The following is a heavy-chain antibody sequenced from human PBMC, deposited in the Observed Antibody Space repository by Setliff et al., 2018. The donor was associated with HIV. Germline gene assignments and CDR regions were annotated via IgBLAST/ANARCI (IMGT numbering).Heavy chain of an antibody. Sequence: GGCLRLSCAASGFTVISNYMSWVRQAPGKGLEWVSAISGSGIGSYYADSVRGRFTISRDNSKSTLYLRINSLRDADTAVYYCAKCSPFSGEINALWDIWGQGTLVTGS. D-gene: IGHD3-3*01. CDR3: AKCSPFSGEINALWDI. CDR2: ISGSGIGS. J-gene: IGHJ3*02. CDR1: GFTVISNY. V-gene: IGHV3-23*01.